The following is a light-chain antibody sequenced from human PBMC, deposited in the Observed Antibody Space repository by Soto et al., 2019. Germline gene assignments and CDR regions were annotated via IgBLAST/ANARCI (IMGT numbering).Light chain of an antibody. J-gene: IGKJ1*01. V-gene: IGKV3-15*01. Sequence: EIVMTQSPATLSVSPGERATLSCRASQSVSSNLAWYQQKPGQAPRLLIYGASTRATGIPARFSGSGSGTEIALTITSRQPEDFAVYYCQQYNNWPPRAFGQGTKVEIK. CDR1: QSVSSN. CDR2: GAS. CDR3: QQYNNWPPRA.